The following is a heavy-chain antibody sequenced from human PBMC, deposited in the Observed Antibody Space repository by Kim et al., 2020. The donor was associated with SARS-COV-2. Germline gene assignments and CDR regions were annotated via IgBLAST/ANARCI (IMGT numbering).Heavy chain of an antibody. D-gene: IGHD1-26*01. J-gene: IGHJ4*02. Sequence: ASVKVSCKASGYTFTSYYMHWVRQAPGQGLEWMGIIIPSDGGTNYAQKFQGRVTMTRDTSTSTVYMELSSLRSEDTAVYYCAREVGATDYWGQGTLVTVSS. CDR3: AREVGATDY. CDR1: GYTFTSYY. V-gene: IGHV1-46*01. CDR2: IIPSDGGT.